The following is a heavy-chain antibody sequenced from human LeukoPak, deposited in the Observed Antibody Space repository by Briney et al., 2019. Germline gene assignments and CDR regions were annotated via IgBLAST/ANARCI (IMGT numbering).Heavy chain of an antibody. J-gene: IGHJ5*02. Sequence: ASVKVSCKASGDTFTGYYMHWVRQAPGQGLEWMGWINPNSGGTNYAQKFQGRVTMTRDTSISTAYMELSRLRSDDTAVYYCARDRWARYCSGGSCPYWFDPWGQGTLVTVSS. CDR2: INPNSGGT. CDR3: ARDRWARYCSGGSCPYWFDP. CDR1: GDTFTGYY. V-gene: IGHV1-2*02. D-gene: IGHD2-15*01.